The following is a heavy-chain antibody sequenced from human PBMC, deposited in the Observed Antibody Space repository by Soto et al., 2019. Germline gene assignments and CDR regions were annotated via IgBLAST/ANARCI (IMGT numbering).Heavy chain of an antibody. CDR3: ARQGEYSSSWYDY. D-gene: IGHD6-13*01. V-gene: IGHV4-59*08. J-gene: IGHJ4*02. CDR2: IYYSGTT. CDR1: GGSISNYQ. Sequence: SETLSLTCTVSGGSISNYQWSWIRQPPGKGLEWIGYIYYSGTTNYNPSLKSRVTISVDTSKNQFSLKLSSVTAADTAVYYCARQGEYSSSWYDYWGQGTLVTVS.